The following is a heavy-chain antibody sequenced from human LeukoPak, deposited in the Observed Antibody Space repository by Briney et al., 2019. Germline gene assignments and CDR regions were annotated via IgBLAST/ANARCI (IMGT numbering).Heavy chain of an antibody. CDR1: GFPIDDYG. Sequence: PGGSLRLSCAASGFPIDDYGMSWVRQAPGKGLEWVSGINWNGGSTGYADSVKGRFTISRDNAKNSLYLQMNSLRAEDTALYYCARDIGAVGYCSGGSCYDRDGYNWNDYWGQGTLVTVSS. CDR2: INWNGGST. V-gene: IGHV3-20*04. D-gene: IGHD2-15*01. CDR3: ARDIGAVGYCSGGSCYDRDGYNWNDY. J-gene: IGHJ4*02.